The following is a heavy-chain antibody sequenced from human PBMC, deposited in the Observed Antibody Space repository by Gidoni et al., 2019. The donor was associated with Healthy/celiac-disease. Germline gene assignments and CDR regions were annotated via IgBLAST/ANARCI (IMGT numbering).Heavy chain of an antibody. CDR1: GGSISSSSYY. J-gene: IGHJ3*02. V-gene: IGHV4-39*01. Sequence: QLQLQESGPGLVKPSETLSLTCTVSGGSISSSSYYWGWIRQPPGKGLEWIGSIYYSGSTYYNPSLKSRVTISVDTSKNQFSLKLSSVTAADTAVYYCARRDSSGWSNDAFDIWGQGTMVTVSS. CDR3: ARRDSSGWSNDAFDI. D-gene: IGHD6-19*01. CDR2: IYYSGST.